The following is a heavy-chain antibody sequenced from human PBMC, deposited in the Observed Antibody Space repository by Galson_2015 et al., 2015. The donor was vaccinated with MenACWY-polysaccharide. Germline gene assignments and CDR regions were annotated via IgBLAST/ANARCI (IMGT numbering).Heavy chain of an antibody. D-gene: IGHD7-27*01. CDR2: IWYDGSNK. CDR1: GFTFSSYG. V-gene: IGHV3-33*01. Sequence: SLRLSCAASGFTFSSYGMHWVRQAPGKGLEWVAVIWYDGSNKYYADSEKGRFTISRDNSKNTLYLQMNSLRAEDTALYYCARDPTPGAFDIWGQGTMVTVSS. CDR3: ARDPTPGAFDI. J-gene: IGHJ3*02.